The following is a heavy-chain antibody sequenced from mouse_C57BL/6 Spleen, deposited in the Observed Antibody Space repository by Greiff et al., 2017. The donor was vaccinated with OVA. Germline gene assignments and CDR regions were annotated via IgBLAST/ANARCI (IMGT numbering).Heavy chain of an antibody. J-gene: IGHJ2*01. Sequence: VQLQQPGAELVRPGSSVKLSCKASGYTFTSYWMDWVKQRPGQGLEWIGNIYPSDSETHYNQKFKDKATLTVDKSSSTAYMQLSSLTSEDSAVYYCAREGPYYYGSSSFHFDYWGQGTTLTVSS. CDR2: IYPSDSET. CDR3: AREGPYYYGSSSFHFDY. D-gene: IGHD1-1*01. CDR1: GYTFTSYW. V-gene: IGHV1-61*01.